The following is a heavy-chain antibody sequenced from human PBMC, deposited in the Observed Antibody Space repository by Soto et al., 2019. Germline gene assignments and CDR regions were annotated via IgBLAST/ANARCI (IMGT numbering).Heavy chain of an antibody. CDR3: ARDLNIVVVVAATPAWFDP. D-gene: IGHD2-15*01. CDR2: ISYDGSNK. CDR1: GFPFISYA. Sequence: WGSLRLSCAASGFPFISYAMHWVRQAPGKGLEWVAVISYDGSNKYYADSVKGRFTISRDNSKNTLYLQMNSLRAEDTAVYYCARDLNIVVVVAATPAWFDPWGQGTLVTVSS. J-gene: IGHJ5*02. V-gene: IGHV3-30-3*01.